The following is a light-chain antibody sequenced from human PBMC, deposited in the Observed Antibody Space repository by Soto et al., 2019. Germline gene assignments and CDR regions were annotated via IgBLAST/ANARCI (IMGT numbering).Light chain of an antibody. Sequence: QSALTQPASVSGSPGQSITISCTGTSSDTADLYSVSWYQQLPGQAPKLVIYEVAKRPSGVSSRFSGSKSDNTASLTISGLQAEDEADYYCSSYSISAGLVVFGGGTKLTVL. CDR2: EVA. CDR3: SSYSISAGLVV. CDR1: SSDTADLYS. J-gene: IGLJ2*01. V-gene: IGLV2-14*01.